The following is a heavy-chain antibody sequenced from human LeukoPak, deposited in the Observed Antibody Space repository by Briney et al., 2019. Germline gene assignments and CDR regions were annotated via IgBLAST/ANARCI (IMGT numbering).Heavy chain of an antibody. D-gene: IGHD3-16*01. J-gene: IGHJ3*02. CDR2: ISSSSSYI. CDR3: AREAVLGNAFDI. CDR1: GFTFSSYS. Sequence: PGGSLRLSCAASGFTFSSYSMNWVRQAPGKGLEWVSSISSSSSYIYYADSVKGRFTIPRDNAKNSLYLQMNSLRAEDTAVYYCAREAVLGNAFDIWGQGTMVTVSS. V-gene: IGHV3-21*01.